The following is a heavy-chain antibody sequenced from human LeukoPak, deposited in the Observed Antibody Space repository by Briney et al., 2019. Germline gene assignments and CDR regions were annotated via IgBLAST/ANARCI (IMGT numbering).Heavy chain of an antibody. Sequence: GGSLRLSCEASGFTFNTYSMNWARQAPWKGLEWVSSIDSSGGYMFYADSVKGRFIIYRDNAKDSLYLQMNSLRDEDTAVYYCLRGDRRDYWGQGTLVTVSS. CDR2: IDSSGGYM. CDR3: LRGDRRDY. CDR1: GFTFNTYS. J-gene: IGHJ4*02. V-gene: IGHV3-21*06.